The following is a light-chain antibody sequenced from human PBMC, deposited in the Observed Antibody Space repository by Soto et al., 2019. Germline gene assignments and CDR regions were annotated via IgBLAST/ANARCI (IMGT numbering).Light chain of an antibody. CDR3: QQLNSYPLT. Sequence: DIQLTQSRSFLSATVGDRVIITCRASQGISSYLAWYQQKPGKAPKLLIYAASTLQSGVPSRFSGSGSGTEFTLTISSLQPEDFATYYCQQLNSYPLTFGGGTKVDI. CDR1: QGISSY. V-gene: IGKV1-9*01. J-gene: IGKJ4*01. CDR2: AAS.